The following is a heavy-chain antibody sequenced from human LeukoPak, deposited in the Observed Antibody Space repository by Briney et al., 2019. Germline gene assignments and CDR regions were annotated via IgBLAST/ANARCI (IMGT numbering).Heavy chain of an antibody. CDR2: INSDGSST. D-gene: IGHD6-6*01. CDR3: ARAQYIPPFDP. CDR1: GFTFSSYW. J-gene: IGHJ5*02. V-gene: IGHV3-74*01. Sequence: GGSLRLSCAASGFTFSSYWMHWIRQAPGKGLVWVSRINSDGSSTSYADSVKGRFTISRDNAKNTLYLQMNSLRAEDTAVYYCARAQYIPPFDPWGQGTLVTVSS.